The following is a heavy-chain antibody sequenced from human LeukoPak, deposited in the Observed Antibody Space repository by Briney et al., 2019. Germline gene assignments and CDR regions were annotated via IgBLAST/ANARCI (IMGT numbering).Heavy chain of an antibody. CDR1: GGSINSHY. Sequence: SETLSLTCAVSGGSINSHYWGWLRQPPGKGLEWIGDIYYTGRNNYNPSLKSRVTKSVDTSKNLLSLTLTSVLAADTAIYYCVRRDTVWNYFDYWGQGVLLTVSS. V-gene: IGHV4-59*08. CDR3: VRRDTVWNYFDY. D-gene: IGHD5/OR15-5a*01. CDR2: IYYTGRN. J-gene: IGHJ4*02.